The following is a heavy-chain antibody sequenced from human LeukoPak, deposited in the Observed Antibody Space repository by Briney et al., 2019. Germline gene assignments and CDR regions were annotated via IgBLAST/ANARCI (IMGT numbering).Heavy chain of an antibody. D-gene: IGHD3-10*01. Sequence: GGSLRLSCSASGFTFSYYANHWVRQAPGKGLEWVALIWSDGSNKYYADSVEGRITISRDNSENTVYLQMNSLRAEDTAVYYCARELFSSGSCPDGWGQGTLVTVSS. V-gene: IGHV3-33*01. CDR3: ARELFSSGSCPDG. CDR1: GFTFSYYA. CDR2: IWSDGSNK. J-gene: IGHJ4*02.